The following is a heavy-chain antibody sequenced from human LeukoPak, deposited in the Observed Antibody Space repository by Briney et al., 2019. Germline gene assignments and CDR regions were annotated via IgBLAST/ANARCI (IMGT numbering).Heavy chain of an antibody. V-gene: IGHV3-30*18. Sequence: GRSLRLSCAASGFTFSSYGIHWVRQAPGKGLEWVAVISYDGSNKYYADSVKGRFTISRDNSKNTLYLQMNSLRAEDTAVYYCAKDRRPVYYDFWSGYGYWGQGTLVTVCS. CDR2: ISYDGSNK. J-gene: IGHJ4*02. D-gene: IGHD3-3*01. CDR3: AKDRRPVYYDFWSGYGY. CDR1: GFTFSSYG.